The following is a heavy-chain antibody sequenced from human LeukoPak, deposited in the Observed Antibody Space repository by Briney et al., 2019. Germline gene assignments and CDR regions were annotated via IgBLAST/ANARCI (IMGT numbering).Heavy chain of an antibody. J-gene: IGHJ4*02. D-gene: IGHD2-21*02. CDR3: AKGHYPDVPCAGDCYYSY. CDR2: ITAGGDNT. Sequence: GGSLRLSCAASGFTFNSYAMTWVRQAPGKGVEWVSGITAGGDNTFYADSVKGRFTISRDNSKNTLYLQTDSLRAEDTAVYYCAKGHYPDVPCAGDCYYSYWGQGTLVTVSS. CDR1: GFTFNSYA. V-gene: IGHV3-23*01.